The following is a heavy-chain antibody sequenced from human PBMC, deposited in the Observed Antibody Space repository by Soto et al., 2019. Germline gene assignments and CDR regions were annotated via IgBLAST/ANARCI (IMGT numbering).Heavy chain of an antibody. V-gene: IGHV2-5*02. D-gene: IGHD4-17*01. CDR1: GFSLSTSGVG. Sequence: QITLKESGPTLVKPTQPLTLTCTFSGFSLSTSGVGVGWIRQPPGKALEWLALIYWDDDKRYSPSLKSRLTITKDTSKNQVVLTMTNMDPVDTSTYYCARLTVTTWFDPWGQGTLVTVSS. CDR2: IYWDDDK. CDR3: ARLTVTTWFDP. J-gene: IGHJ5*02.